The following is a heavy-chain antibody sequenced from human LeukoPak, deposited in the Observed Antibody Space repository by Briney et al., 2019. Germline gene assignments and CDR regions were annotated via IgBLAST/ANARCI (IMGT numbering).Heavy chain of an antibody. CDR1: GGTFSSYA. Sequence: LVKVSCKASGGTFSSYAISWVRQAPGQGLEWMGGIIPIFGTANYAQKFQGRVTITTDESTSTAYMELSSLRSEDTAVYYCARSMGSLDYFDYWGQGTLVTVSS. CDR3: ARSMGSLDYFDY. CDR2: IIPIFGTA. V-gene: IGHV1-69*05. D-gene: IGHD1-26*01. J-gene: IGHJ4*02.